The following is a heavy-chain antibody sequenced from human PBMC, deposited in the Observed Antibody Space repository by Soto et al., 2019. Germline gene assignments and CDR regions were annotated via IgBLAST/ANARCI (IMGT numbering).Heavy chain of an antibody. Sequence: SETLSLTCTVSGGSISSYYWSWIRQPPGKGPEWIGYIYYSGSTDYNPSLKSRVTISVDTSKNQFSLKLSSVTAADTAVYYCARERIVATESAFDIWGQGTMVTV. V-gene: IGHV4-59*01. J-gene: IGHJ3*02. CDR1: GGSISSYY. CDR3: ARERIVATESAFDI. CDR2: IYYSGST. D-gene: IGHD5-12*01.